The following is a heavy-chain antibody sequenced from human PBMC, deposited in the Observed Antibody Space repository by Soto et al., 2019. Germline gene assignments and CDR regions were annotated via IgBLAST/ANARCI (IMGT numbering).Heavy chain of an antibody. D-gene: IGHD6-19*01. CDR2: IYYSGST. CDR3: ARDRSGSYFTFES. J-gene: IGHJ4*02. V-gene: IGHV4-59*01. Sequence: SETLSLTCTVSGGSISSYYWSWIRQPPGKGLEWIGYIYYSGSTNYNPSLKSRVTISVDTSKNQFSLKLSSVTAADTAVYYCARDRSGSYFTFESWGQGVLVTVSS. CDR1: GGSISSYY.